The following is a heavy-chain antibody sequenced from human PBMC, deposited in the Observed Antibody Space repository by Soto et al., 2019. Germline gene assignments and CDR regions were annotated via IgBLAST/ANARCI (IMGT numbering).Heavy chain of an antibody. CDR2: ISAYNGNT. Sequence: ASVKVSCKASGYTFTSYGISWVRQAPGQGLEWMGWISAYNGNTNYAQKLQGRVTMTTDTSTSTAYMELRSLRSDDTAVYYCARGSHDFWSGGRKDYYYYMDVWGKGTTVTVSS. V-gene: IGHV1-18*01. CDR1: GYTFTSYG. D-gene: IGHD3-3*01. CDR3: ARGSHDFWSGGRKDYYYYMDV. J-gene: IGHJ6*03.